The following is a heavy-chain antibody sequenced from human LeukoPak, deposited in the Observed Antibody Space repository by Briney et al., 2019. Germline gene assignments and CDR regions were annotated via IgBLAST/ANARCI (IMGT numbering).Heavy chain of an antibody. Sequence: SETLSLTCTVSGASISSYYWSWIRQPPGKGLEWIGYIFYSGSSNYNPSLKSRVTISVDTSQNQFSLQLSSVTAADTAVYYCARGSRVVTAFGVDYWGQGTLVTVSS. D-gene: IGHD2-21*02. V-gene: IGHV4-59*01. CDR1: GASISSYY. CDR2: IFYSGSS. J-gene: IGHJ4*02. CDR3: ARGSRVVTAFGVDY.